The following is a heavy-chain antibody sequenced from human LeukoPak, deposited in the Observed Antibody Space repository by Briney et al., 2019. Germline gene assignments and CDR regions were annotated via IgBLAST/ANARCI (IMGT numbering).Heavy chain of an antibody. J-gene: IGHJ6*02. CDR1: GLTLRGYE. CDR2: ISYDGSNK. D-gene: IGHD2-2*01. V-gene: IGHV3-30*18. CDR3: AKMRSEDIVVVPAAMGYYYGMDV. Sequence: PGGSLTLSCTPSGLTLRGYEMNGVPHAPGEGRECVAVISYDGSNKYYADPVKGRFTISRDNSKNTLYLQMNSLRAEDTAVYYCAKMRSEDIVVVPAAMGYYYGMDVWGQGNTVTVSS.